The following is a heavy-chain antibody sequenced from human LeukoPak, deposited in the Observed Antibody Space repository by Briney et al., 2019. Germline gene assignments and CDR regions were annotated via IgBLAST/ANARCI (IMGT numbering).Heavy chain of an antibody. Sequence: ASVKVSCKASGGTFSSYAISWVRQAPGQGLEWMGRIIPIFGTANYAQKFQGRVTITTDESTSTAYMELSSLRSEDTALYYCARDWQRIAADGTGYYYYMNVWGKGTSVTVSS. CDR3: ARDWQRIAADGTGYYYYMNV. J-gene: IGHJ6*03. CDR1: GGTFSSYA. D-gene: IGHD6-13*01. V-gene: IGHV1-69*05. CDR2: IIPIFGTA.